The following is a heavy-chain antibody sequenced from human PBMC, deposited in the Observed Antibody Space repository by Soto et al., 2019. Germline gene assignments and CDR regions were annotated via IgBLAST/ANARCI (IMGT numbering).Heavy chain of an antibody. V-gene: IGHV1-18*01. D-gene: IGHD2-8*01. CDR1: GYTFTSYG. Sequence: QVQLVQSGAEVKKPGASVKVSCKASGYTFTSYGISWVRQAPGQGLEWMGWISAYNGNTNYAQKLQGRVTMTTDTGTXXAYMELRSLRSDDTAVYYCARGPNHLIVLMVYADYWGQGTLVTVSS. CDR2: ISAYNGNT. J-gene: IGHJ4*02. CDR3: ARGPNHLIVLMVYADY.